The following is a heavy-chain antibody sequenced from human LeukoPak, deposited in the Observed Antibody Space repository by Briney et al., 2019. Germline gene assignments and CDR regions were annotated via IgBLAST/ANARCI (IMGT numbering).Heavy chain of an antibody. V-gene: IGHV1-24*01. D-gene: IGHD2-2*02. CDR1: GYTLTELS. CDR2: FDPEDGET. Sequence: ASVKVSCKVSGYTLTELSMHWVRQAPGKGLEWMGGFDPEDGETIYAQKFQGRVTMTEDTSTDTAYMELSSLRSDDTAVYYCARGQLLYIGFLLVDYWGQGTLVTVSS. J-gene: IGHJ4*02. CDR3: ARGQLLYIGFLLVDY.